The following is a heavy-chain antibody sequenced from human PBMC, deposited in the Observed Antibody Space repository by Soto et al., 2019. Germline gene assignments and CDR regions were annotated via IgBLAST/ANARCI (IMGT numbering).Heavy chain of an antibody. CDR2: VIPILGQA. CDR3: ARVGGIGAPPGTDY. Sequence: NASCKAAGGLFSSYAISWLRQAPGQGLEWMGAVIPILGQAYYAQDLQDRVSITADESTRTTYMELSSLRSEDTAVYFCARVGGIGAPPGTDYWGQGTPVTGSS. D-gene: IGHD6-6*01. J-gene: IGHJ4*02. CDR1: GGLFSSYA. V-gene: IGHV1-69*01.